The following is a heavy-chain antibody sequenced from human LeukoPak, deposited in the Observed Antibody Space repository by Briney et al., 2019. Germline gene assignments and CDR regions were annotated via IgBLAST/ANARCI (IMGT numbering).Heavy chain of an antibody. CDR1: GFTFRTYG. Sequence: GGSLRLSCAASGFTFRTYGMHWVRQTPCKGLEWVAFVWFDGSHQYYADSVRGRFIISRDNSNNTLYLQMNSLRADDTAVYYCARDGNYFDTTPNWFDTWGQGTLVTVSS. D-gene: IGHD3-22*01. CDR2: VWFDGSHQ. J-gene: IGHJ5*02. CDR3: ARDGNYFDTTPNWFDT. V-gene: IGHV3-33*01.